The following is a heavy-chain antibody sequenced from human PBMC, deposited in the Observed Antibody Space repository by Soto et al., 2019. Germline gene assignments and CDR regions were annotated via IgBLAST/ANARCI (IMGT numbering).Heavy chain of an antibody. D-gene: IGHD3-3*01. J-gene: IGHJ4*02. CDR1: GGSISSSNW. CDR3: ASSRPHEYDFCSGYYYFEY. Sequence: QVQLQESGPGLVKPSGTLSLTCAVSGGSISSSNWWSWVRQPPGKGLEWIGEIYHSGSTNYNPSLKSRVTISVDKSKNQFSLKLSSVTAADTAVYYCASSRPHEYDFCSGYYYFEYWGQGTLVTVSS. V-gene: IGHV4-4*02. CDR2: IYHSGST.